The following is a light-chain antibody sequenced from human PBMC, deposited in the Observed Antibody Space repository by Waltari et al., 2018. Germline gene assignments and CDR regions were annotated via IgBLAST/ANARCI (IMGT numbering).Light chain of an antibody. CDR1: SSDIGSYNL. CDR2: EAT. Sequence: QSALTQPASVSGSPGKSITISCTGTSSDIGSYNLVSWYQQHTDKAPKLLISEATKRPAGFSQRFSVSRSGNTAFRTISGLQAEDEADYYCCSYAVPSTYVFGTATRVTVL. J-gene: IGLJ1*01. CDR3: CSYAVPSTYV. V-gene: IGLV2-23*01.